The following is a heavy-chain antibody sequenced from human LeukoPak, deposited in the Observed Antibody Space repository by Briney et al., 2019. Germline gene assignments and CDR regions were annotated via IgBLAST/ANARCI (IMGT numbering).Heavy chain of an antibody. V-gene: IGHV4-59*08. D-gene: IGHD5-24*01. CDR2: IYYSGST. Sequence: PSETLSLTCTISGGSISSFYWSWIRQPPGKGLEWIGFIYYSGSTNYNPSLKSRVTISVDSSKKQFSLTLSSVTAADTAVYYCARQDGLYYAMDVWGQGTTATVSS. CDR3: ARQDGLYYAMDV. CDR1: GGSISSFY. J-gene: IGHJ6*02.